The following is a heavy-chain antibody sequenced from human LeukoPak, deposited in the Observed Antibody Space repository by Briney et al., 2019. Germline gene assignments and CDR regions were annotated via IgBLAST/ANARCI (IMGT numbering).Heavy chain of an antibody. D-gene: IGHD6-19*01. V-gene: IGHV4-4*02. CDR2: IYHSGST. CDR3: ARDTIAVAGTGHFFDY. CDR1: GVSISSSNW. J-gene: IGHJ4*02. Sequence: SETLSLTCAVSGVSISSSNWWSWVRQPPGKGLEWIGEIYHSGSTNYNPSLKSRVTISVDKSKNQFSLKLSSVTAADTAVYYCARDTIAVAGTGHFFDYWGQGTLVTVSS.